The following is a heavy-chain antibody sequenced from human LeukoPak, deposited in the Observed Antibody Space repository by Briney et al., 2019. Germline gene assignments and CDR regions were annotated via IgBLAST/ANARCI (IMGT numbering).Heavy chain of an antibody. CDR1: GFTFSSYS. V-gene: IGHV3-21*01. D-gene: IGHD2/OR15-2a*01. Sequence: PGGSLRLSCAASGFTFSSYSMNWVRQAPGKGLEWVSSIDFTSRYIYNADSVRGRFTISRDNAKNSLYLQMNSLRAEDTAVYYCVRDNPRCCGVIPSNIDDYWGQGTLVTVSS. CDR3: VRDNPRCCGVIPSNIDDY. J-gene: IGHJ4*02. CDR2: IDFTSRYI.